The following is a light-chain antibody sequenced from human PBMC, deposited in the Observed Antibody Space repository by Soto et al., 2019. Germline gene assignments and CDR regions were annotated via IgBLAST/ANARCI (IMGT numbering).Light chain of an antibody. CDR1: RSLVHRDGNTY. CDR3: MQGTDWPPYT. Sequence: VVLTQSPLSLRVTHGQPASISCTSSRSLVHRDGNTYLSWFHQRPGQSPRRLIYKVSIRDSGVPDRFSGSGSGTDFTLKISRVEAEDVGLYSCMQGTDWPPYTFGQGTKLEI. J-gene: IGKJ2*01. V-gene: IGKV2-30*02. CDR2: KVS.